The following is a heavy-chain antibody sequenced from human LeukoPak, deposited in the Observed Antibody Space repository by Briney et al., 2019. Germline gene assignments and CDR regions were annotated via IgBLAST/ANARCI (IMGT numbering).Heavy chain of an antibody. V-gene: IGHV1-69*04. CDR1: GFTFSSYA. Sequence: KPGGSLRLSCAASGFTFSSYAISWVRQAPGQGLEWMGRIIPILGIANYAQKFQGRVTITADKSTSTAYMELSSLRSEDTAVYYCARGRWLPGAFDIWGQGTMVTVSS. J-gene: IGHJ3*02. CDR3: ARGRWLPGAFDI. D-gene: IGHD5-24*01. CDR2: IIPILGIA.